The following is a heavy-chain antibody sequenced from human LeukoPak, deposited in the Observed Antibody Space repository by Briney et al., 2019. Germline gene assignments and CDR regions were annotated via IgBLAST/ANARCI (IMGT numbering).Heavy chain of an antibody. Sequence: GGSLRLSCAASGFTFSSYAMSWVRQAPGKGLEWVSGISGSGGSTYYADSVKGRFTISRDNSKNTLYLQMNSLRAEDTAVYYCATATTVTNAFDIWGQGTMVTVSS. V-gene: IGHV3-23*01. CDR1: GFTFSSYA. J-gene: IGHJ3*02. CDR2: ISGSGGST. CDR3: ATATTVTNAFDI. D-gene: IGHD4-17*01.